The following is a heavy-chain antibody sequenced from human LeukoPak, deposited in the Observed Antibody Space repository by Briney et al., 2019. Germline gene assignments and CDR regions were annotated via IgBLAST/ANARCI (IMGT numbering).Heavy chain of an antibody. Sequence: SETLSLTCTVSGGSISSYYWSWIRQPPGKGLEWIGYIYYSGSTNYNPSLKSRVTISVDTSKNQFSLKLSSVTAADTAVYYCARLPYSSGWYYFDYWGQGTLVTVSS. D-gene: IGHD6-19*01. V-gene: IGHV4-59*08. CDR2: IYYSGST. CDR3: ARLPYSSGWYYFDY. CDR1: GGSISSYY. J-gene: IGHJ4*02.